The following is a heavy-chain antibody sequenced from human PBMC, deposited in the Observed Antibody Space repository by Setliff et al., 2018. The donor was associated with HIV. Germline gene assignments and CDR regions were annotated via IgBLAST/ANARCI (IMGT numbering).Heavy chain of an antibody. V-gene: IGHV4-39*07. CDR3: ARAPFYYGSGSYQTFDY. CDR2: ISYSGST. J-gene: IGHJ4*02. D-gene: IGHD3-10*01. Sequence: SETLSLTCTVSGGCTSSSTYSWGWIRQPPGKGLEWIGSISYSGSTYYNPSLKSRLTISVDTSKNQFSLKLSSVTAADTAVYYCARAPFYYGSGSYQTFDYWGQGTLITVSS. CDR1: GGCTSSSTYS.